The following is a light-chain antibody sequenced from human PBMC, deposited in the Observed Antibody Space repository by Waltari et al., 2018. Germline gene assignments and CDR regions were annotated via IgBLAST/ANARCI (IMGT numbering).Light chain of an antibody. V-gene: IGLV2-23*02. CDR2: AVS. Sequence: QSALTQPASVSGSPGQSITISCTGTSSDVGNYNLISWYQQHPGKAPKLMIYAVSQRPSGVSNRISGSKSGNTASLTISGLQPEDETDYYCCSYAGHSTYVFGTGTKVTVL. J-gene: IGLJ1*01. CDR1: SSDVGNYNL. CDR3: CSYAGHSTYV.